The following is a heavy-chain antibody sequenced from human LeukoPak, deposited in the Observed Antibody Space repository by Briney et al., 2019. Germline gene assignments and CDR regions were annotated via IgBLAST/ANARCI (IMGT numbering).Heavy chain of an antibody. V-gene: IGHV3-48*02. CDR1: GFTFSSYS. Sequence: SGGSLRLSCAASGFTFSSYSMNWVRQAPGKGLEWVSYISSSSSTIYYADSVKGRFTISRDNAKNSLYLQMNSLRDEDTAVYYCARVPVRGVLKGYFDYWGQGTLVTVSS. CDR2: ISSSSSTI. D-gene: IGHD3-10*01. CDR3: ARVPVRGVLKGYFDY. J-gene: IGHJ4*02.